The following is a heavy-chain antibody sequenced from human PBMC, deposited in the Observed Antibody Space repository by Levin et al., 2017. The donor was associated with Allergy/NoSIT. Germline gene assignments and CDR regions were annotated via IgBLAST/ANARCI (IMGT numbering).Heavy chain of an antibody. CDR1: GFTFSSYA. Sequence: GASVKVSCAASGFTFSSYAMSWVRQAPGKGLEWVSGISGSGGSTYYADSVKGRFTISRDNSKNTLYLQMNSLRVEDTAVYYCAKRNPIAALEYWGQGTLVTVSS. CDR3: AKRNPIAALEY. V-gene: IGHV3-23*01. D-gene: IGHD6-6*01. CDR2: ISGSGGST. J-gene: IGHJ4*02.